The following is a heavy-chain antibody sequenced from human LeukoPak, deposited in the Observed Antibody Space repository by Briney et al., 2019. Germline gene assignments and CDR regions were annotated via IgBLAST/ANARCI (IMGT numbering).Heavy chain of an antibody. CDR3: ARDESKYSGYESAFDY. D-gene: IGHD5-12*01. V-gene: IGHV3-30-3*01. CDR2: IPNDGSKT. CDR1: GFSFSSYA. J-gene: IGHJ4*02. Sequence: GGSLRLSCAASGFSFSSYAMHWVRQAPGKGLEWVAAIPNDGSKTYYADSVKGRFTISRDNSKNTLYLQMNSLRAEDTAVYYCARDESKYSGYESAFDYWGQGTLVTVSS.